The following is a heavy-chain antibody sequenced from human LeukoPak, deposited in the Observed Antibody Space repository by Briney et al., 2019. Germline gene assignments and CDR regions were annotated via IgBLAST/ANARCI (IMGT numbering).Heavy chain of an antibody. CDR1: GDNVSNNSAA. CDR3: VRAAAGGWFFQH. D-gene: IGHD6-13*01. J-gene: IGHJ1*01. Sequence: SQTLSLTCVISGDNVSNNSAAWNWIRQSPSRGLEWLGRTYYRSKWYNDYALSVKSRITINPDTSKNQFSLHLNSVTPDDTAVYYCVRAAAGGWFFQHWGQGTLVTVSS. V-gene: IGHV6-1*01. CDR2: TYYRSKWYN.